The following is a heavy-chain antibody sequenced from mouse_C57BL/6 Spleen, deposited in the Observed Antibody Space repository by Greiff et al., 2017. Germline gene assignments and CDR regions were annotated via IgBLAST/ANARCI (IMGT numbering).Heavy chain of an antibody. Sequence: VQLQQPGTDLVKPGASVKLSCKASGYTFTSYWMHWVKQRPGQGLEWIGNINPSNGGTNYNEKFKSKATLTVDKSSSTAYMQLSSLTSEDSAVYYCAREGYYGNYVTFYAMDYWGQGTSVTVAS. V-gene: IGHV1-53*01. D-gene: IGHD2-1*01. CDR2: INPSNGGT. CDR3: AREGYYGNYVTFYAMDY. J-gene: IGHJ4*01. CDR1: GYTFTSYW.